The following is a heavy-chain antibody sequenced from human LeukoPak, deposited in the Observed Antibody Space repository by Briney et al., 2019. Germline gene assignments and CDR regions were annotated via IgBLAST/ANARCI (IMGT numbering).Heavy chain of an antibody. CDR3: AKDPNESTYYCYYYMDV. J-gene: IGHJ6*03. CDR1: GFTFSIFS. V-gene: IGHV3-21*01. Sequence: GGSLRLSCAASGFTFSIFSMNWVREAPGKGVEWGSSISSSSSDIYYAGSVKGRFPISRDNAKNSVYLKNDRLRPEDRGVYYCAKDPNESTYYCYYYMDVWGKGTTVTVSS. CDR2: ISSSSSDI. D-gene: IGHD1-1*01.